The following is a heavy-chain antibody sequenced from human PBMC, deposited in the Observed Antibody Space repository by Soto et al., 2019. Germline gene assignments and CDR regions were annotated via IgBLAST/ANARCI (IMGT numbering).Heavy chain of an antibody. CDR3: ARSRIAARAGYYYYYGMDV. CDR2: IDPSDSYT. J-gene: IGHJ6*02. V-gene: IGHV5-10-1*01. Sequence: GESLKIACKGSGYSFTSYWISWVRQMPGKGLEWMGRIDPSDSYTNYSPSFQGHVTISAGKSISAAYLQWSSLKASDTAMYYCARSRIAARAGYYYYYGMDVWGQGTTVTVSS. D-gene: IGHD6-6*01. CDR1: GYSFTSYW.